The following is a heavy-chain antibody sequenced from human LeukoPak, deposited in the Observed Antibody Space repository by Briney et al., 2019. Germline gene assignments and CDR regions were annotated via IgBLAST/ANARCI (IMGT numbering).Heavy chain of an antibody. V-gene: IGHV1-18*04. D-gene: IGHD3-10*01. J-gene: IGHJ4*02. CDR1: GYTFTSYG. CDR2: ISAYNDNT. CDR3: ARVIRDYYGSGSYSPYFDY. Sequence: ASVKVSCKASGYTFTSYGVSWVRQAHGQGLEWMGWISAYNDNTNYAQKLQGRVTMTTDTSTSTAYMGLKSLRSDDTAVYYCARVIRDYYGSGSYSPYFDYWGQGTLVTVSS.